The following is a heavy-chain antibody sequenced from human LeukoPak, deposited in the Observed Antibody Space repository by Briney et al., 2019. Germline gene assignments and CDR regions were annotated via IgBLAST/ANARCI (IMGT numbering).Heavy chain of an antibody. CDR3: ARTLVIGDAFDI. D-gene: IGHD3-9*01. V-gene: IGHV3-23*01. CDR1: GFTFSSYA. CDR2: ISGSGGST. J-gene: IGHJ3*02. Sequence: GGSLRLSCAASGFTFSSYAMSWVRQAPGKGLEWVSAISGSGGSTYYADSVKGRFTISRDNSKNTLYLQMNSLRAEDTAVYYCARTLVIGDAFDIWGQGTMVTVSS.